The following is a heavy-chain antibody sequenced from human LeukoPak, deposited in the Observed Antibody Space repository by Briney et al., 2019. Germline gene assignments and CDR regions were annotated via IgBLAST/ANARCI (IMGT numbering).Heavy chain of an antibody. CDR2: ISGSGGST. CDR3: AKGPFGEPMYYFDY. V-gene: IGHV3-23*01. J-gene: IGHJ4*02. CDR1: GFTFSSYG. D-gene: IGHD3-16*01. Sequence: GGSLRLSCAASGFTFSSYGMSWVRQAPGKGLEWVSAISGSGGSTYYADSVKGQFTISRDNSKNTLYLQMNSLRAEDTAVYYCAKGPFGEPMYYFDYWGQGTLVTVSS.